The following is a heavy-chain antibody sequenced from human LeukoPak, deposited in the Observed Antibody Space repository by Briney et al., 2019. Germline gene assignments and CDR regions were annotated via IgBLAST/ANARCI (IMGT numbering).Heavy chain of an antibody. CDR2: IYNSGST. Sequence: PSETLSLTCTVSGVSISIYYWSWVRQPPGKGLEWIGYIYNSGSTIYNPSLKSRATISADTSKNQFSLQLGSVTAADTAVYYCVRDRELNYWGQGTLVTVSS. J-gene: IGHJ4*02. CDR1: GVSISIYY. CDR3: VRDRELNY. D-gene: IGHD1-7*01. V-gene: IGHV4-59*01.